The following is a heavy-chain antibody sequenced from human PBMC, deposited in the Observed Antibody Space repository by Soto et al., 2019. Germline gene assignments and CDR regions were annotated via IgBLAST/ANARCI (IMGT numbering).Heavy chain of an antibody. D-gene: IGHD4-4*01. CDR3: ARGEAYSNYPAR. J-gene: IGHJ4*02. CDR1: GGSLSGYY. Sequence: SETLSLTCGVYGGSLSGYYWTWIRQAPGKALEWIGEINPSGGTKYNPSLKSRVSISVDTSKNHFSLKLSSVTAADTAVYYCARGEAYSNYPARWGQGTLVTVSS. V-gene: IGHV4-34*01. CDR2: INPSGGT.